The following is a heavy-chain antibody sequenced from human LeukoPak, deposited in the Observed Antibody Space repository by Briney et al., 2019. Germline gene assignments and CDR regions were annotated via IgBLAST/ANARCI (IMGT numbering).Heavy chain of an antibody. CDR1: GGSISSGSYS. CDR2: IYYSGST. J-gene: IGHJ6*03. D-gene: IGHD5-12*01. V-gene: IGHV4-30-4*07. CDR3: ARGGGYDFYYYYMDV. Sequence: SETLSLTCAVSGGSISSGSYSWSWIRQPPGKGLEWIGYIYYSGSTYYNPSLKSRVTISVDKSKNQFSLKLSSVTAADTAVYYCARGGGYDFYYYYMDVWGKGTTVTISS.